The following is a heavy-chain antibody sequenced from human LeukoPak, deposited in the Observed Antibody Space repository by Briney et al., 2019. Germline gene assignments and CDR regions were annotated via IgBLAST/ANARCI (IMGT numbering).Heavy chain of an antibody. V-gene: IGHV1-69*13. CDR1: GGTFSSYA. J-gene: IGHJ5*02. Sequence: SVKVSCKASGGTFSSYAISWVRQAPGQGLEWMGGIIPIFGTANYAQKFQGRVTITADESPSTAYMELSSLRSEDTAVYYCARGWRITGTTLEWFDPWGQGTLVTVSS. D-gene: IGHD1-20*01. CDR3: ARGWRITGTTLEWFDP. CDR2: IIPIFGTA.